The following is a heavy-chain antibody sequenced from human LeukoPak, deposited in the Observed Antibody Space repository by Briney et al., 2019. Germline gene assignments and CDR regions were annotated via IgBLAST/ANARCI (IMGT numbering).Heavy chain of an antibody. V-gene: IGHV3-11*04. CDR1: GFTFSDYY. CDR3: ASLAPRYCSSTSCPPFDY. D-gene: IGHD2-2*01. CDR2: ISSSGSTI. Sequence: GGSLRLSCAASGFTFSDYYMSWIRQAPGKGLEWVSYISSSGSTIYYADSVKGRFTISRDNAKHSLYLQMNSLRAEDTAVYYCASLAPRYCSSTSCPPFDYWGQGTLVTVSS. J-gene: IGHJ4*02.